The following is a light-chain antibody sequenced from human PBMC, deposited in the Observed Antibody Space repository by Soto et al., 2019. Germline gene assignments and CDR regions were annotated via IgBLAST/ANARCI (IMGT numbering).Light chain of an antibody. CDR1: KSNIGSNT. V-gene: IGLV1-44*01. CDR2: ANN. Sequence: QAVVTQPPSASGTPGQTVSISCSGNKSNIGSNTVNWYQQLPGAAPKLLIFANNQRPSGVPDRFSGSKSLTSASLAISGLQSEDEADYYCSTWDDTQKHVLFGGGTKVTVL. CDR3: STWDDTQKHVL. J-gene: IGLJ2*01.